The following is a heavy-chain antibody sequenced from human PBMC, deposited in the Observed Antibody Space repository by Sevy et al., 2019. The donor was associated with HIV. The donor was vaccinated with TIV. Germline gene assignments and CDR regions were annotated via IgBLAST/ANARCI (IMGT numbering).Heavy chain of an antibody. Sequence: GGSLRLSCAASGFTFSSYGMHWVRQAPGKGLEWVAVISYDGSNKYYADSVKGRFTISRDNSKNTLYLQMNSLRAEDTALYYCAKDLGNYYYYGMDVWGQGTTVTVSS. CDR2: ISYDGSNK. J-gene: IGHJ6*02. V-gene: IGHV3-30*18. CDR3: AKDLGNYYYYGMDV. CDR1: GFTFSSYG. D-gene: IGHD3-16*01.